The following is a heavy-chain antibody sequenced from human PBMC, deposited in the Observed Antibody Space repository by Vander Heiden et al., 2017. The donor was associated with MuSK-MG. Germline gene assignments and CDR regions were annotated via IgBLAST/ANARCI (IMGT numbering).Heavy chain of an antibody. CDR1: GGSISSSNW. V-gene: IGHV4-4*02. D-gene: IGHD3-22*01. CDR3: ARDYAPYYYDSSGYYFDY. Sequence: QVQLQESGPGLVKPSGTLSLTCAVSGGSISSSNWWSWVRQPPGKGLEWIGEIYHSGSTNYNTSLKRRVTISVDKSKNQFSLKLSSVTAADTAVYYCARDYAPYYYDSSGYYFDYWGQGTLVTVSS. CDR2: IYHSGST. J-gene: IGHJ4*02.